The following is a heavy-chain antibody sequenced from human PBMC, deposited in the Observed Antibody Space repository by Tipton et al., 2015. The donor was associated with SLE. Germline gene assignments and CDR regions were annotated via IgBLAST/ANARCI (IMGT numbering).Heavy chain of an antibody. D-gene: IGHD3-3*01. CDR2: IYYSGST. Sequence: TLSLTCAVYGESFSGYYWSWIRQPPGKGLEWIGSIYYSGSTHYNPSLKSRITISLDTSKNQFSLKLTSVTAADTAIYYCAGDQDDFWSSFDAFDIWGLGTMVTVSS. J-gene: IGHJ3*02. V-gene: IGHV4-34*01. CDR1: GESFSGYY. CDR3: AGDQDDFWSSFDAFDI.